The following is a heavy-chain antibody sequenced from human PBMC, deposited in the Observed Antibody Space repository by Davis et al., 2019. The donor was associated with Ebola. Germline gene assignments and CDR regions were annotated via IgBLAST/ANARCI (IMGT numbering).Heavy chain of an antibody. D-gene: IGHD2-15*01. V-gene: IGHV5-10-1*01. J-gene: IGHJ4*02. CDR3: TRGHGWTDS. Sequence: GGSLRLSCKGSGYSFTSYWISWVRQMPGKGLEWMGRIDPSDSYTNYSPSFQGHVTISADKSISTAYLQWNSLMTSDTAMYYCTRGHGWTDSWGQGTLVTVSS. CDR1: GYSFTSYW. CDR2: IDPSDSYT.